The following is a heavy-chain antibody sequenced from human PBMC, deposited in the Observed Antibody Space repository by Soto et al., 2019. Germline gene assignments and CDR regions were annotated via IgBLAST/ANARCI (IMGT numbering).Heavy chain of an antibody. Sequence: VGSLRLSCAASGFTFSSYGMHWVRQAPGKGLEWVAVIWYDGSNKCYADSVKGRFTISRDNSKNTLYLQMNSLRAEDTAVYYCARDRIAARPAGGRFDPWGQGTLVTVSS. CDR2: IWYDGSNK. CDR1: GFTFSSYG. CDR3: ARDRIAARPAGGRFDP. V-gene: IGHV3-33*01. J-gene: IGHJ5*02. D-gene: IGHD6-6*01.